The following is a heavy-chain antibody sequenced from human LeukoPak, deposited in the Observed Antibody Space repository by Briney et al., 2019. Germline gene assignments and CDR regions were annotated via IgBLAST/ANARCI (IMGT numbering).Heavy chain of an antibody. CDR2: IYYSGST. CDR1: GGSISGYH. J-gene: IGHJ4*02. V-gene: IGHV4-59*08. D-gene: IGHD3-22*01. CDR3: ARHYYDSSGYFYQDY. Sequence: SETLSLTCTVSGGSISGYHWSWIRQPPGRGLEWIGYIYYSGSTDCNPSLKSRVTISVDTSENQFSLKLSSVTAAETAVYYCARHYYDSSGYFYQDYWGQGTLVTVSS.